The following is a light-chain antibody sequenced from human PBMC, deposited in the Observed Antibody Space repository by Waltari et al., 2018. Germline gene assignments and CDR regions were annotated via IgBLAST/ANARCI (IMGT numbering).Light chain of an antibody. CDR1: QSPLHSNGYNY. CDR2: LGS. J-gene: IGKJ2*01. V-gene: IGKV2-28*01. CDR3: MQGLQTLYT. Sequence: DIVVTQSPLSLPVTPVERASISCRASQSPLHSNGYNYLDWYLQKPGPSPQLLIYLGSNRASGVPDRFSCSGSGTDFTLKISRVEAEDVGVYYCMQGLQTLYTFGQGTKLEIK.